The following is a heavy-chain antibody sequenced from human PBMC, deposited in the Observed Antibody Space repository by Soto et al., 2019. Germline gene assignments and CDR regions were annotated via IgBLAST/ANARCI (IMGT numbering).Heavy chain of an antibody. CDR1: GLTFSSW. V-gene: IGHV3-7*01. J-gene: IGHJ3*02. D-gene: IGHD3-22*01. Sequence: GGSLRLSCVASGLTFSSWMSWVRQAPGKGLEWVAMTKQDGSEKHYVDSVKGRFTISRDNAKNSMYLQMNSLRAEDTAMYYCARAPTDYYDRSGLLGDAFDIWGQGTMVTVS. CDR3: ARAPTDYYDRSGLLGDAFDI. CDR2: TKQDGSEK.